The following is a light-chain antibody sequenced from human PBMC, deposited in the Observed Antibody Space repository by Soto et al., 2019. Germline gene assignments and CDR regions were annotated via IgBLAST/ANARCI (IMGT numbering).Light chain of an antibody. V-gene: IGKV3-20*01. CDR2: ATS. Sequence: EIVLTQSPVTLSLSPGESATLSWRASLTVSSTYLTWYQQRPGQAPRLLIYATSTRSTDVPDRFSGSGSGTDFTLTISGLEPEDFGMYYCQLYGTSPLFGPGTKVDIK. CDR3: QLYGTSPL. CDR1: LTVSSTY. J-gene: IGKJ3*01.